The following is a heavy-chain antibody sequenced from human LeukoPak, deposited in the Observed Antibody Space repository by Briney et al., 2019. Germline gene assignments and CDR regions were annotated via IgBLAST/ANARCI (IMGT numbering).Heavy chain of an antibody. CDR3: ARAYDSADWYFDL. CDR2: IYYSGST. CDR1: GGSISSYY. J-gene: IGHJ2*01. D-gene: IGHD3-22*01. V-gene: IGHV4-59*01. Sequence: PSETLSLTCTVSGGSISSYYWSWIRQPPGKGLEWIGYIYYSGSTNYNPSLKSRVTISVDTSKNQFSLKLSSVTAADTAVYYCARAYDSADWYFDLWGRGTLVTVSS.